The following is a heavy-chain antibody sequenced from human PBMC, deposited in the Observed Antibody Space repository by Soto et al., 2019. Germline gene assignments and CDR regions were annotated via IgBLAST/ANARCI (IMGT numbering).Heavy chain of an antibody. J-gene: IGHJ6*02. Sequence: QVQLVESGGGVVQPGRSLRLSCAASGFTFSSYAMHWVRQAPGKGLEWVAVISCDGSNKYYADSVKGRFTISRDNSKNKLYLKMNSLSAEDKAVYFCARERLWYSWNDFPDYYYDMDLWGQGTTVTVSS. CDR3: ARERLWYSWNDFPDYYYDMDL. CDR1: GFTFSSYA. V-gene: IGHV3-30-3*01. D-gene: IGHD1-1*01. CDR2: ISCDGSNK.